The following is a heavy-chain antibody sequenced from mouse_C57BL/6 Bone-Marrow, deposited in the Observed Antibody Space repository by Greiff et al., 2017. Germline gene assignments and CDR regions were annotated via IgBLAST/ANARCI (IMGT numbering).Heavy chain of an antibody. V-gene: IGHV5-6*01. CDR3: ARHDYGSSSYAMDY. D-gene: IGHD1-1*01. Sequence: EVMLVESGGDLVKPGGSLKLSCAASGFTFSSYGMSWVRQTPDKRLEWVATISSGGSYTYYPDSVKGRFTISRDNAKNTLYLQMSSLKSEDTAMYYCARHDYGSSSYAMDYWGQGTSVTVSS. CDR2: ISSGGSYT. CDR1: GFTFSSYG. J-gene: IGHJ4*01.